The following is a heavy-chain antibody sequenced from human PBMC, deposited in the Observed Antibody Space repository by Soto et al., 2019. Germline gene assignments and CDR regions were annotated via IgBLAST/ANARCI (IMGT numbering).Heavy chain of an antibody. J-gene: IGHJ3*02. Sequence: SETLSLTCTVSGGSISSYYWSWIRQPPGKGLEWIGYIYYSGSTNYNPSPKSRVTISVDTSKNQFSLKLSSVTAADTAVYYCARVYCSSTSCYLLDAFDIWGQGTMVTVSS. CDR1: GGSISSYY. D-gene: IGHD2-2*01. V-gene: IGHV4-59*01. CDR3: ARVYCSSTSCYLLDAFDI. CDR2: IYYSGST.